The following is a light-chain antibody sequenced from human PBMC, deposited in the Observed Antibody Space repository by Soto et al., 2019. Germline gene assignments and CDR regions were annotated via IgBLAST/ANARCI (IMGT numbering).Light chain of an antibody. J-gene: IGKJ1*01. CDR2: DAS. CDR3: QQYDSYSQT. CDR1: QNISPW. Sequence: DIQMTQSPSTLSASVGDRVTIACRASQNISPWLAWFQQKPGKAPKLLIYDASTLESGVPSRFSGSGSGTEFTLTIDSLQPDDFATYYCQQYDSYSQTFGQGTKVEIK. V-gene: IGKV1-5*01.